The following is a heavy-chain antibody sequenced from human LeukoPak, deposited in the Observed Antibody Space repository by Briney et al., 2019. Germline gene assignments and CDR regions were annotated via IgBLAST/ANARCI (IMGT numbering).Heavy chain of an antibody. V-gene: IGHV1-8*01. CDR3: ARYTQHYGFDI. D-gene: IGHD3-3*02. J-gene: IGHJ3*02. CDR1: GYTSTSPD. CDR2: MNPRDNT. Sequence: ASVKVSCKASGYTSTSPDINWVRQATGRGLEWLGWMNPRDNTGYAQKFQGRVTLTRDKSINTAYMELSSLRSEDAAVYYCARYTQHYGFDIWGQGTMATVSA.